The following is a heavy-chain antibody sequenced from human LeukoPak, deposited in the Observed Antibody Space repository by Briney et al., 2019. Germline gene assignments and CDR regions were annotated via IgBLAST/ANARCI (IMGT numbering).Heavy chain of an antibody. J-gene: IGHJ3*02. Sequence: SETLSLTCTVSGGSISSDYWSWIRQPPGKGLECIGYISYSGSTNYNPSLKSRVTISLDTSKNQFSLKLSSVTAADTAVYYCARINWGDDAFDIWGQGTMVTVSS. CDR2: ISYSGST. D-gene: IGHD7-27*01. V-gene: IGHV4-59*01. CDR3: ARINWGDDAFDI. CDR1: GGSISSDY.